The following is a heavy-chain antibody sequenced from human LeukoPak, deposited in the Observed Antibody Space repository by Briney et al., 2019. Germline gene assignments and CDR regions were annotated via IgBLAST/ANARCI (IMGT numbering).Heavy chain of an antibody. CDR1: KFTFTSYA. CDR3: AKRLGLQLWPNLAFDY. CDR2: ISSGNST. D-gene: IGHD5-18*01. V-gene: IGHV3-23*01. J-gene: IGHJ4*02. Sequence: PGGSLRLSCAASKFTFTSYAMTWVRQAPGKGLEWVSTISSGNSTYYTVSVTGRFTISRDNSKNTLYLQMNSLRAEDTAVYYCAKRLGLQLWPNLAFDYGGQGTLVTVS.